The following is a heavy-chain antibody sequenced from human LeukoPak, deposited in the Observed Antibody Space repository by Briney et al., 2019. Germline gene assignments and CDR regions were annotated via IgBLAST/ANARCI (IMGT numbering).Heavy chain of an antibody. Sequence: ASVKVSCKASGYTFTSYAMHWVRQPPGQRLEWMGWINAGNGNTKYSQEFQGRVTITRDTSASTAYMDLSSLRSEDMAVYYCARGGSSGYFDYGGQGTLVTVSS. CDR1: GYTFTSYA. V-gene: IGHV1-3*03. CDR3: ARGGSSGYFDY. J-gene: IGHJ4*02. CDR2: INAGNGNT. D-gene: IGHD3-22*01.